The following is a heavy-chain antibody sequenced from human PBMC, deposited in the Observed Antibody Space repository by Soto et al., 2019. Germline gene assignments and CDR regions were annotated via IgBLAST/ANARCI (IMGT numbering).Heavy chain of an antibody. J-gene: IGHJ6*02. CDR2: IIPIFGTA. D-gene: IGHD6-13*01. Sequence: SVKVSCKASGGTFSSYAISWVRQAPGQGLEWMGGIIPIFGTANYAQKFQGRVTITADESTSTAYMELSSLRSEDTAVYYCAADRIAAAGTRYYYYGMDVWGQGTTVTVSS. CDR3: AADRIAAAGTRYYYYGMDV. CDR1: GGTFSSYA. V-gene: IGHV1-69*13.